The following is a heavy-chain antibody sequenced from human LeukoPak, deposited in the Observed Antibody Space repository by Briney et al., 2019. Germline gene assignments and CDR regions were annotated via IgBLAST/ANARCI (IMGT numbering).Heavy chain of an antibody. CDR3: ARADIVATFYYYYGMDV. CDR2: ISSSSSYI. D-gene: IGHD5-12*01. Sequence: PGGSLRLSCAASGFTLSSYSMNWVRQAPGKGLEWVSSISSSSSYIYYADSVKGRFTISRDNAKNSLYLQMNSLRAEDTAVYYCARADIVATFYYYYGMDVWGQGTTVTVSS. V-gene: IGHV3-21*01. CDR1: GFTLSSYS. J-gene: IGHJ6*02.